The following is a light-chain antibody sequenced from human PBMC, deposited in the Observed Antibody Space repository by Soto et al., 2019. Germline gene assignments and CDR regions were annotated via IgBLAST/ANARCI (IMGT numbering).Light chain of an antibody. CDR3: QQHSNWPPT. CDR1: QSVSSY. V-gene: IGKV3-11*01. CDR2: AAS. Sequence: EIVLTQSPATLSLSPGERATLSCRASQSVSSYLAWYQQKPGQAPRLLIYAASNRATGIPARFSGSGSGTDFTLTISSLEPEDFAVYYCQQHSNWPPTFXQGTKVDIK. J-gene: IGKJ2*01.